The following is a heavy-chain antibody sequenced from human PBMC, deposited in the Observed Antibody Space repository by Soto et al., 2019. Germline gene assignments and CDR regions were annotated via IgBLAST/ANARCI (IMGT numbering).Heavy chain of an antibody. CDR2: IIPIFGTA. V-gene: IGHV1-69*06. Sequence: ASVKVSCKASGGTFSSYAISWVRQAPGQGLEWMGGIIPIFGTANYAQKFQGRVPITADKSTSTAYMELSSLRSEDTAVYYCARPLTAAHDAFDIWGQGTRVTVSS. CDR1: GGTFSSYA. J-gene: IGHJ3*02. CDR3: ARPLTAAHDAFDI. D-gene: IGHD2-15*01.